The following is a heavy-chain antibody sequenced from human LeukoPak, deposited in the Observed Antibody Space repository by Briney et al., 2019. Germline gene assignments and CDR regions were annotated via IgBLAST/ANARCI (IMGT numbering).Heavy chain of an antibody. CDR2: IYTSGST. CDR1: GGSISSYY. J-gene: IGHJ6*03. V-gene: IGHV4-4*09. Sequence: SETLSLTCTVSGGSISSYYWSWIRQPPGKGLEWIGYIYTSGSTNYNPSLKSRVTISVDTSKNQFSLKLSSVTAADTAVYYCARHRHCSGGSCYLNYYYMDVWGKGTTVTVSS. CDR3: ARHRHCSGGSCYLNYYYMDV. D-gene: IGHD2-15*01.